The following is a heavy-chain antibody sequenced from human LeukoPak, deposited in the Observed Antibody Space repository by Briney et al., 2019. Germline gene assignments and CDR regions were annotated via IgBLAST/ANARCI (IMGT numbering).Heavy chain of an antibody. CDR2: INTNTGNP. CDR1: GYTFTSYA. V-gene: IGHV7-4-1*02. J-gene: IGHJ6*03. Sequence: ASVKVSCKASGYTFTSYAMNWVRQAPGQGLEWMGWINTNTGNPTYAQGFTGRFVFSLDTSVSTAYLQISSLKAEDTAVYYCARVWSSGWPRINYYYYYMDVWGKGTTVTVSS. D-gene: IGHD6-19*01. CDR3: ARVWSSGWPRINYYYYYMDV.